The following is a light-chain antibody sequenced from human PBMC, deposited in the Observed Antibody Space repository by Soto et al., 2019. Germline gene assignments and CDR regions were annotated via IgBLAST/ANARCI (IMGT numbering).Light chain of an antibody. CDR1: LGVTSF. Sequence: EIVLTQSPATLSLSPGERATLSCRASLGVTSFLAWYQQKPGQAPRLLIYDAFRRATGIPARFSGSGSGTDFTLTISSLEPEDFAVYYCQQRSKWPYTFGQGTKLEIK. J-gene: IGKJ2*01. V-gene: IGKV3-11*01. CDR3: QQRSKWPYT. CDR2: DAF.